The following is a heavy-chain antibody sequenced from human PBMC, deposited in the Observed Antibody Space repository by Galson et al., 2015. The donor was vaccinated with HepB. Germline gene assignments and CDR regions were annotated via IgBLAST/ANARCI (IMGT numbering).Heavy chain of an antibody. J-gene: IGHJ4*02. D-gene: IGHD1-26*01. CDR2: ISGSGGTI. Sequence: CLIPACAASGFTVGGHYMSWTRSAPGEGLGWAYYISGSGGTIYSADSLKGRFTVSRANTKNSVCLQMLSLKAEDQAVYYCARGTPLYCGTYRFDFWGQGTLVTVSS. V-gene: IGHV3-11*01. CDR3: ARGTPLYCGTYRFDF. CDR1: GFTVGGHY.